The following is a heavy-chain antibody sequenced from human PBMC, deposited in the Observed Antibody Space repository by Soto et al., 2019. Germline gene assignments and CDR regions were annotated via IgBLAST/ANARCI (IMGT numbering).Heavy chain of an antibody. V-gene: IGHV1-69*13. Sequence: SVKVSCKASGGTFSSYAISWVRQAPGQGLEWMGGIIPIFGTANYAQKFQGRVTITADESTGTAYMELGSLRSEDTAVYYCASPMVRGVIGQYYFDYWGQGTLVTVSS. J-gene: IGHJ4*02. CDR1: GGTFSSYA. CDR2: IIPIFGTA. D-gene: IGHD3-10*01. CDR3: ASPMVRGVIGQYYFDY.